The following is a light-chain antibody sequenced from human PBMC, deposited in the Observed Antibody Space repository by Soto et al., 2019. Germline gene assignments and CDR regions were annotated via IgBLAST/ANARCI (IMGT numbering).Light chain of an antibody. CDR2: WAS. CDR3: QQYYTTHERALFT. V-gene: IGKV4-1*01. J-gene: IGKJ3*01. CDR1: QSVLYSSNNKNY. Sequence: DIVMTQSPDSLAVSLGERATINCKSSQSVLYSSNNKNYLAWYQQKPGQPPKLLIYWASTRESGVPDRFSGSGSGTDFTLTISNLQAEDVAVYYCQQYYTTHERALFTFGPGTKVDIK.